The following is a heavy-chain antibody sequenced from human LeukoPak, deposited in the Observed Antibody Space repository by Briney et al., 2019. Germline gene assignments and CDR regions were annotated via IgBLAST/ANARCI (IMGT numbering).Heavy chain of an antibody. CDR1: GFTFSSYS. D-gene: IGHD2-2*02. J-gene: IGHJ4*02. Sequence: GGSLRLSCAASGFTFSSYSMNWVRQAPGKGLEWVSSISSSSSYIYYADSVKGRFTISRDNAKNSLYLQMNSLRAEDTAVYYCARGTVINAIPNDYWGQGTLVTVSS. V-gene: IGHV3-21*01. CDR3: ARGTVINAIPNDY. CDR2: ISSSSSYI.